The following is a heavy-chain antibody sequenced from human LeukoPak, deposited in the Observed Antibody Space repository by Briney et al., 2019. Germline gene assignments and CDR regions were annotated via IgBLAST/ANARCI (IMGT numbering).Heavy chain of an antibody. D-gene: IGHD2-2*01. V-gene: IGHV3-9*01. CDR1: GFTFSSYA. CDR3: AKDACSSTSCSNDY. CDR2: ISWNSGNI. J-gene: IGHJ4*02. Sequence: GRSLRLSCTASGFTFSSYAMHWVRQAPGKGLEWVSGISWNSGNIDYADSVKGRFTISRDNAKNSLYLQMNSLRAEDTALYYCAKDACSSTSCSNDYWGQGTLVTVSS.